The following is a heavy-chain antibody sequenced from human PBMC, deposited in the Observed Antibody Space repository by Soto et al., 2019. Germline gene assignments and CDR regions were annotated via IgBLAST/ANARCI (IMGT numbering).Heavy chain of an antibody. J-gene: IGHJ6*02. CDR1: GGSFSGYY. CDR3: ARGFVVGATSYYYGMDV. D-gene: IGHD1-26*01. CDR2: INHSGST. V-gene: IGHV4-34*01. Sequence: SATLAITCAGYGGSFSGYYWSWIRQPPGEGLEWIGEINHSGSTNYNPSLKSRVTISVDTSKNQFSLKLSSVTAADTAVYYCARGFVVGATSYYYGMDVWGQGTTVTVSS.